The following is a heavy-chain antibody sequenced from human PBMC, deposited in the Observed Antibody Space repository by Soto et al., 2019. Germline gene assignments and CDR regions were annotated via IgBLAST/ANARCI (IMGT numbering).Heavy chain of an antibody. CDR3: ARSSDRLYRPEVFDY. D-gene: IGHD2-8*01. J-gene: IGHJ4*02. V-gene: IGHV3-48*01. CDR2: ISSSSSTI. Sequence: GGSLRLSCAASGFTFSSYSMNWVRQAPGKGLEWVSYISSSSSTIYYADSVKGRFPISRDNAKNSLYLQMNSLRAEDTAVYYCARSSDRLYRPEVFDYWGQGTLVTVSS. CDR1: GFTFSSYS.